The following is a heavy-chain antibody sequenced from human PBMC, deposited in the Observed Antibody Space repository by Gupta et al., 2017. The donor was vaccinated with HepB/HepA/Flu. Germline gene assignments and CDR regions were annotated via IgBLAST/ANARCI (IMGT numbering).Heavy chain of an antibody. V-gene: IGHV3-30-3*01. J-gene: IGHJ4*02. CDR1: GFTFSRYA. CDR3: ARARGDDY. D-gene: IGHD2-21*02. CDR2: ISYDGSNK. Sequence: QVQLVESGGGVVQPGRSLRLSCAASGFTFSRYAMHWVRQAPGKGLEWVAVISYDGSNKYYADSVKGRFTISRDNSKNTLYLQMNSLRAEDTAVYYCARARGDDYWGQGTLVTVSS.